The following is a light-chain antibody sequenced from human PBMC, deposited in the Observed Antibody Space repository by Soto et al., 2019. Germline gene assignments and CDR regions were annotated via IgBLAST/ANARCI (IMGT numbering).Light chain of an antibody. CDR3: MQALQTPWT. CDR1: QSLLHSNGYNY. CDR2: LGS. V-gene: IGKV2-28*01. J-gene: IGKJ1*01. Sequence: DIVMTQSPLSLPVTPGEPASISCRSSQSLLHSNGYNYLVWYLQKPGQSPQLLIYLGSNRASGVTDRFSGSGSGTDFTLKISRVEAEDVGVYYCMQALQTPWTFGQGTKVEIK.